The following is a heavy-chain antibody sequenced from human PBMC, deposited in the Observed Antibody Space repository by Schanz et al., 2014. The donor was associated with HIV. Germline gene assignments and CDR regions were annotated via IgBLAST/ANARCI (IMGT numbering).Heavy chain of an antibody. D-gene: IGHD1-26*01. V-gene: IGHV3-7*03. Sequence: EVRLVESGGGLVQPGRSLRLSCAASGFTFGNYDMHWVRQAPGKGLEWVAKIKQDGREISYLDSVKGRFTISRDDGKNSLFLQMNSLRVEDTALYFCAKVSPLRPLASDGRGPLDVWGQGTMVTVSS. CDR3: AKVSPLRPLASDGRGPLDV. J-gene: IGHJ3*01. CDR2: IKQDGREI. CDR1: GFTFGNYD.